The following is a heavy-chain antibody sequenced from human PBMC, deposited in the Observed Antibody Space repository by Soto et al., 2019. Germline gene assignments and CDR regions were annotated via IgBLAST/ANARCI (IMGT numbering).Heavy chain of an antibody. D-gene: IGHD2-2*01. Sequence: TSETLSLTCCVSGDSISRSSYNWGWIRQSPGEGLEWIASITNNGGTQYNPSLKSRVTIFVGTSKNEFSLKVTSVTAADTGVYFCASRYAPSEFDHWGQGSLVTVSS. CDR3: ASRYAPSEFDH. CDR1: GDSISRSSYN. CDR2: ITNNGGT. J-gene: IGHJ4*02. V-gene: IGHV4-39*01.